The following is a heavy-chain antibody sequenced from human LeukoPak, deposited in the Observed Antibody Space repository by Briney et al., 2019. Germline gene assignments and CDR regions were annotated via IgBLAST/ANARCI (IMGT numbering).Heavy chain of an antibody. CDR2: ISSSSYI. D-gene: IGHD3-3*01. Sequence: GGSLRLSCAASGFTFSSYSMNWVRQAPGKGLEWVSSISSSSYIYYADSVKGRFTISRDNAKNSLYLQMNSLRAEDTAVYYCARDLVRSGYYRNFDYWGQGTLVTVSS. V-gene: IGHV3-21*01. J-gene: IGHJ4*02. CDR1: GFTFSSYS. CDR3: ARDLVRSGYYRNFDY.